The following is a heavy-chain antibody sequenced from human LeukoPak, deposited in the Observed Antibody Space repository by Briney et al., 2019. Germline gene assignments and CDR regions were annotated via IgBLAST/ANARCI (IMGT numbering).Heavy chain of an antibody. CDR2: ISSTSSYI. J-gene: IGHJ4*02. Sequence: GGSLRLSCAASGFAFSSYSMNWVRQAPGKGLEWGSSISSTSSYIYYADSVKGRFTISRDSAKNSLYLQMNSLRAEDTAVYYCARIMGGYYGSGSYYPPPFFDYWGQGTLVTVSS. CDR3: ARIMGGYYGSGSYYPPPFFDY. V-gene: IGHV3-21*01. D-gene: IGHD3-10*01. CDR1: GFAFSSYS.